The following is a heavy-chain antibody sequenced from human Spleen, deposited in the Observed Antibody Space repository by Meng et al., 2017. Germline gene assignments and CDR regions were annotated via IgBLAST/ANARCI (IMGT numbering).Heavy chain of an antibody. J-gene: IGHJ3*02. D-gene: IGHD2/OR15-2a*01. Sequence: GGSLRLSCAVPGVTFSGSDIHWVRQASGKGLEWIGRIGTEVNTYATEYAVSMRGRFTISRDDSRKMAFLQMDSLKSEDTALYYCTIYHRGHIWGQGTMVTVSS. CDR3: TIYHRGHI. V-gene: IGHV3-73*01. CDR2: IGTEVNTYAT. CDR1: GVTFSGSD.